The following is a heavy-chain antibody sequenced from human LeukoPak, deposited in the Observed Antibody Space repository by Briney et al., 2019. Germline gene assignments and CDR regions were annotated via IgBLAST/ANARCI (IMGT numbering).Heavy chain of an antibody. V-gene: IGHV1-2*02. D-gene: IGHD6-13*01. CDR1: GYTFTGYD. CDR3: ARDLRGLAAAGTFDY. J-gene: IGHJ4*02. CDR2: INPNSGGT. Sequence: GASVKVSCKASGYTFTGYDMHWVRQAPGQGLEWMGWINPNSGGTNYAQKFQGRVTMTRDTSISTAYMELSRLRSDDTAVYYCARDLRGLAAAGTFDYWGQGTLVTVSS.